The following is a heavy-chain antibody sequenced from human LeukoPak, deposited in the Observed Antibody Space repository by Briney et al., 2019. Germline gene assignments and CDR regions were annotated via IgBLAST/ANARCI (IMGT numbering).Heavy chain of an antibody. CDR1: GYTFTSYG. J-gene: IGHJ3*02. V-gene: IGHV1-18*04. CDR3: ARDTDILTGYSSDAFDI. CDR2: ISAYNRNT. Sequence: GASVKVSCKASGYTFTSYGISWVRQAPGQGLEWMGWISAYNRNTNYAQKLQGRVTMTTDTSTSTAYMELRSLRSDDTAVYYCARDTDILTGYSSDAFDIWGQGTMVTVSS. D-gene: IGHD3-9*01.